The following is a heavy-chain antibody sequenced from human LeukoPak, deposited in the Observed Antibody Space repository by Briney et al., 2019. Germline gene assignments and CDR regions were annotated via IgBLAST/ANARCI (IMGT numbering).Heavy chain of an antibody. CDR2: ISSDGRVE. J-gene: IGHJ4*02. Sequence: GGSLRLSCAASGFSFASYEMNWVRQAPGKGLEWVSHISSDGRVETYLDSVRGRFTISRDNTKNSLYLQMNSLRAEDTAVYYCARDQYNSGNADYWGQGTLVTVSS. CDR3: ARDQYNSGNADY. V-gene: IGHV3-48*03. D-gene: IGHD1-1*01. CDR1: GFSFASYE.